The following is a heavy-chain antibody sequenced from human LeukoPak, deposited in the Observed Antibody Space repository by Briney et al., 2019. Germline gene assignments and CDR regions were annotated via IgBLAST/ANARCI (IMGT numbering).Heavy chain of an antibody. J-gene: IGHJ6*02. D-gene: IGHD6-13*01. CDR3: ARTEIAVAGTGGDYYYYYGMDV. CDR1: GYTFTSYG. V-gene: IGHV1-18*01. CDR2: ISAYNGNT. Sequence: ASVKVSCKASGYTFTSYGISWVRQAPGQGLEWMVWISAYNGNTNYAQNLQGRVTMTTDTSTSTAYMELRSLRSDDSAVYYCARTEIAVAGTGGDYYYYYGMDVWGQGTTVTVSS.